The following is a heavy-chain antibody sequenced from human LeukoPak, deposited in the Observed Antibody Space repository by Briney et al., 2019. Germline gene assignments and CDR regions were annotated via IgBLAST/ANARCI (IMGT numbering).Heavy chain of an antibody. CDR3: ARYCGGDCYSGVDY. J-gene: IGHJ4*02. Sequence: PGGSLRLSCAASGFTFSSYSMNWVRQAPGKGLEWVSYISSSSSTIYYADSVKGRFTISRDNAKNSLYLQMNSLRAEDTAVYYCARYCGGDCYSGVDYWGQGTLVTVSS. CDR2: ISSSSSTI. V-gene: IGHV3-48*01. CDR1: GFTFSSYS. D-gene: IGHD2-21*01.